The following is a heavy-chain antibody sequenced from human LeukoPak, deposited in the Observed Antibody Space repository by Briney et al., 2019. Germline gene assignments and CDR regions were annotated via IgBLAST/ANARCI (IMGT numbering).Heavy chain of an antibody. Sequence: PGGSLRLSCSASGFSSSSYAMHWVRQAPGKGLEHISLINNVGVRAYYADSVTGRFTISRDNPKNTLYLQMSSLRAEDTAVYSRVKDRSWGGSGWYFDYWGQGTLVTVSS. CDR3: VKDRSWGGSGWYFDY. D-gene: IGHD6-19*01. J-gene: IGHJ4*02. CDR1: GFSSSSYA. V-gene: IGHV3-64D*06. CDR2: INNVGVRA.